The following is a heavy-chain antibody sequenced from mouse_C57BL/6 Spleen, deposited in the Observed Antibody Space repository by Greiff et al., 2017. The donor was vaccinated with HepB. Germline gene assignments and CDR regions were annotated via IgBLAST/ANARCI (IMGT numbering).Heavy chain of an antibody. CDR3: ARDWTAQAY. D-gene: IGHD3-2*02. J-gene: IGHJ3*01. CDR2: ISDGGSYT. CDR1: GFTFSSYA. V-gene: IGHV5-4*01. Sequence: EVQLVESGGGLVKPGGSLKLSCAASGFTFSSYAMSWVRQTPEKRLEWVATISDGGSYTYYPDNVKGRFTISRDNAKNNLYLQMSHLKSEDTAKYYCARDWTAQAYWGQGTLVTVSA.